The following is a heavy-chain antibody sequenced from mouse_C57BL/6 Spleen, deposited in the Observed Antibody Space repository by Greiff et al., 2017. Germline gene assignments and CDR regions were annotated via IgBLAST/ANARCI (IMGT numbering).Heavy chain of an antibody. CDR1: GFTFSSYT. CDR3: ARHSNYYFDY. CDR2: ISGGGGNT. J-gene: IGHJ2*01. V-gene: IGHV5-9*01. Sequence: DVKLVESGGGLVKPGGSLKLSCAASGFTFSSYTMSWVRQTPEKRLEWVATISGGGGNTYYPDSVKGRFTLSRDNAKNTLYLQMSSLRSEDTALYYYARHSNYYFDYWGQGTTLTVSS. D-gene: IGHD2-5*01.